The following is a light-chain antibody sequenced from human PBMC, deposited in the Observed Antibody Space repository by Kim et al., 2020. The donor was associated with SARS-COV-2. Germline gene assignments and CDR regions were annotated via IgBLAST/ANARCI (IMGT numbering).Light chain of an antibody. CDR2: GAS. Sequence: LSPGESATLSCRASQSVSSSSLAWYQQKPGQAPRLLIYGASSRAIGIPDRFSGSGSGTDFTLTINRLEPEDFVVYYCQQYSSSPGTFGQGTKLEI. V-gene: IGKV3-20*01. CDR1: QSVSSSS. CDR3: QQYSSSPGT. J-gene: IGKJ2*01.